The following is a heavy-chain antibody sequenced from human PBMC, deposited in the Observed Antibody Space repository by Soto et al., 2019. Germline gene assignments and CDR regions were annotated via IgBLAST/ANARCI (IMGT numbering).Heavy chain of an antibody. CDR2: INPSGGST. J-gene: IGHJ4*02. CDR1: GYTFTSYY. V-gene: IGHV1-46*01. CDR3: ARGESVPMVYAISDY. D-gene: IGHD2-8*01. Sequence: GASVKVSCKASGYTFTSYYMHWVRQAPGQGLEWMGIINPSGGSTSYAQKFQGRVTMTRDTSTSTVYMELSSLRSEDTAVYYCARGESVPMVYAISDYWGQGTLVTVSS.